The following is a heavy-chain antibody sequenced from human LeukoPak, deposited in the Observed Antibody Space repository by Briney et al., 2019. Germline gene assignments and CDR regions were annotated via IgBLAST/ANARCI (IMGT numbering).Heavy chain of an antibody. CDR1: GGSISSNNYY. CDR3: AKSSSWYREFDY. D-gene: IGHD6-13*01. V-gene: IGHV4-39*01. Sequence: SETLSLTCTVSGGSISSNNYYWGWIRQPPGKGLEWIGNIYYSGSTYYNPSLESRVTISVDTSKNQFSLKLSSVTATDTAVYYCAKSSSWYREFDYWGQGTLVTVSS. J-gene: IGHJ4*02. CDR2: IYYSGST.